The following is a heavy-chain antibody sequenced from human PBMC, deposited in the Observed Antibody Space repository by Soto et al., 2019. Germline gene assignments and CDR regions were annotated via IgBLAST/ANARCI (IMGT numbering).Heavy chain of an antibody. V-gene: IGHV4-59*08. Sequence: SETLSLTCTVSGGSISSYYWSWIRQPPGKGLEWIGYIYYNGSTNYNPSLKSRVTISVDTSKNQFSLKLSSVTASDTAVYYCARAGSYRFDYWGHGTLVTVSS. CDR2: IYYNGST. CDR1: GGSISSYY. CDR3: ARAGSYRFDY. J-gene: IGHJ4*01. D-gene: IGHD3-10*01.